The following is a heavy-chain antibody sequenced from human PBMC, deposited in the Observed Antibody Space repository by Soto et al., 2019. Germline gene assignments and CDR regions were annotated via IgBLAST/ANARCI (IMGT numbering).Heavy chain of an antibody. V-gene: IGHV1-69*02. Sequence: QVQLVQSGAEVKKPGSSVKVSCKASGGTFSSYTISWVRQAPGQGLEWMGRIIPSLGIANYAQKFQGRVTMTADKSTSTAYMELSSLRSEDTAVCYCAMKYGSRTSCYRDYRCQGTLVTFSS. CDR1: GGTFSSYT. J-gene: IGHJ4*02. CDR3: AMKYGSRTSCYRDY. CDR2: IIPSLGIA. D-gene: IGHD2-2*02.